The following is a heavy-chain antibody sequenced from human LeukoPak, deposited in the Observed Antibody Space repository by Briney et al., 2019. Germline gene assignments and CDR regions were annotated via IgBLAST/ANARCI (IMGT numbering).Heavy chain of an antibody. CDR1: GYTFTSDG. D-gene: IGHD6-13*01. J-gene: IGHJ4*02. CDR2: LSTYNGNT. CDR3: ARVISSSWYHHDY. Sequence: ASVKVSCKASGYTFTSDGFSWVRQAPGQGLEWMGWLSTYNGNTNYAQKFQGRVTMTTDTSTSTAYMELRSLRFDDTAVYYCARVISSSWYHHDYWGQGTLVTVSS. V-gene: IGHV1-18*01.